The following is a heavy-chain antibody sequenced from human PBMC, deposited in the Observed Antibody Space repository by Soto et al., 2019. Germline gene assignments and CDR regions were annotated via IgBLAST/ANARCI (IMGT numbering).Heavy chain of an antibody. CDR3: ARDCSGGSCFPGMDA. J-gene: IGHJ6*02. D-gene: IGHD2-15*01. CDR2: ISSSVYI. Sequence: LRLSSAASGFNFNSYTINWVRQSPGKRLEWLSSISSSVYIFSTYSVRGRFTISRDNAKNSVYLQINSLRAEDTAVYFCARDCSGGSCFPGMDAWGQGTTVTVSS. CDR1: GFNFNSYT. V-gene: IGHV3-21*01.